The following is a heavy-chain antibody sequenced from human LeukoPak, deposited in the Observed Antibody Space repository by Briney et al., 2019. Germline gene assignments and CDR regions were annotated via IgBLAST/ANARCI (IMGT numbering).Heavy chain of an antibody. CDR2: FSGSGGST. CDR1: GFTFASYA. J-gene: IGHJ4*02. D-gene: IGHD3-22*01. CDR3: AKLSGSGVATMIVVMPFYFDY. V-gene: IGHV3-23*01. Sequence: GGSLRLSCAASGFTFASYAMSWVRQAPGKGLEWVSAFSGSGGSTYYADSVKGRFTISRDNSKNTLYLQMNSLRAEDTAIYYCAKLSGSGVATMIVVMPFYFDYWGQGTLVTVSS.